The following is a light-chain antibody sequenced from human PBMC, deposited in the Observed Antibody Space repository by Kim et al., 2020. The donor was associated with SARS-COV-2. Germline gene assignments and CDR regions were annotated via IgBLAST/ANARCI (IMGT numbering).Light chain of an antibody. Sequence: DIQMTQSPSTLSASVGDRVTITCRASQSISSWLTWYQQKPGKAPKLLIYDASSLESGVPSRFSGSGSGTEFTLTISSLQPDDFATYYCQQYNNRETFGQGTKVDIK. CDR1: QSISSW. J-gene: IGKJ1*01. CDR2: DAS. V-gene: IGKV1-5*01. CDR3: QQYNNRET.